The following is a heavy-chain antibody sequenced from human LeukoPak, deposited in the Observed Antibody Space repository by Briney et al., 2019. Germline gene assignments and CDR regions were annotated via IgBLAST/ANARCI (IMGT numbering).Heavy chain of an antibody. CDR2: IYYSGST. J-gene: IGHJ5*02. CDR1: GGSISSYY. CDR3: ARVKGRDWFDP. Sequence: PSETLSLTCTVSGGSISSYYWSWIRQPPGKGLEWIGYIYYSGSTNYNPSLKSRVTISVDTSKNQFSLKLSSVTAADTAVYYCARVKGRDWFDPWGRGTLVTVSS. V-gene: IGHV4-59*01. D-gene: IGHD2-15*01.